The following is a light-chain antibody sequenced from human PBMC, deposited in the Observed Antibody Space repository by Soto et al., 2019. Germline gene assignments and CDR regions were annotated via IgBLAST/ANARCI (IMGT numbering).Light chain of an antibody. J-gene: IGKJ2*01. CDR3: QQRSNGYT. CDR1: QSVSRY. V-gene: IGKV3-11*01. CDR2: DAS. Sequence: EIVLTQSPATLSLSPGERATLSCRASQSVSRYLAWYQQKPGQTPRLLIYDASIRATGIPARFSGSGSGTDFTLTISSLEPEDFAVYYCQQRSNGYTFGQGTKLEIK.